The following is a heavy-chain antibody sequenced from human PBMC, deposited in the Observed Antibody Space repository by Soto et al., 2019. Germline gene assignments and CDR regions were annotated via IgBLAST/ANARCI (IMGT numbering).Heavy chain of an antibody. V-gene: IGHV1-69*02. D-gene: IGHD3-22*01. J-gene: IGHJ6*02. CDR2: MIPILGIA. CDR1: GGTFSSYT. Sequence: QVQLVQSGAEVKKPGSSLKVSCKASGGTFSSYTISWVRQAPGKGLEWMGRMIPILGIANYAQKFQGRVTITADKSTSTAYMELSSLRSEDTAVYYCARGYYYDSSGYYQPYYYYGMDVWGQGTTVTVSS. CDR3: ARGYYYDSSGYYQPYYYYGMDV.